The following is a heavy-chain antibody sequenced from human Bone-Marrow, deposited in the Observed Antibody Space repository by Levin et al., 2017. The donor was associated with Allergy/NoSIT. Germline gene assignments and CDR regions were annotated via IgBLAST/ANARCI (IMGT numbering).Heavy chain of an antibody. J-gene: IGHJ4*02. CDR1: GFTFSSYG. D-gene: IGHD4-17*01. V-gene: IGHV3-30*18. CDR3: AKVVGDYHRFPIDY. CDR2: ISYDGSNK. Sequence: PGGSLRLSCAASGFTFSSYGMHWVRQAPGKGLEWVAVISYDGSNKYYADSVKGRFTISRDNSKNTLYLQMNSLRAEDTAVYYCAKVVGDYHRFPIDYWGQGTLVTVSS.